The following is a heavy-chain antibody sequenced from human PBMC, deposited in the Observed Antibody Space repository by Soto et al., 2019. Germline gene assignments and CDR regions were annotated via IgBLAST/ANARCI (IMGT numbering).Heavy chain of an antibody. CDR2: IIPIPDIT. Sequence: QVHLVQSAAEVRKPGSSVKVSCKAPGGTFSTYIISWVRQAPGQGLEWMGRIIPIPDITNYAQKFQGRVTITADRSTSTAYMELTSLKSEDTAVYYCARDRITTRGDAFDLWGQGTLVTVSS. CDR3: ARDRITTRGDAFDL. V-gene: IGHV1-69*08. D-gene: IGHD3-3*01. CDR1: GGTFSTYI. J-gene: IGHJ3*01.